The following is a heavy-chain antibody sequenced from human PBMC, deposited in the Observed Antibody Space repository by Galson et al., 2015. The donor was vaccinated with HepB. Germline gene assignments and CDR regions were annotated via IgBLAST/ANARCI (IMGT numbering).Heavy chain of an antibody. CDR3: ASLLTYYYDSSGYNDY. D-gene: IGHD3-22*01. CDR2: IKQDGSEK. J-gene: IGHJ4*02. Sequence: SLRLSCAASGFTFSSYWMSWVRQAPGKGLEWVANIKQDGSEKYYVDSVKGRFTISRDNAKNSLYLQMNSLRAEDTAVYYCASLLTYYYDSSGYNDYWGQGTLVTVSS. V-gene: IGHV3-7*03. CDR1: GFTFSSYW.